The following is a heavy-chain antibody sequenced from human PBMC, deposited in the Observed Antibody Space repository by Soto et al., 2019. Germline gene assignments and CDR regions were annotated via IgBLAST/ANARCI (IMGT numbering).Heavy chain of an antibody. D-gene: IGHD5-18*01. V-gene: IGHV3-74*01. Sequence: EVQLVESGGGLVQPGGSLRLSCAASGFTFSSYWMHWVRQAPGKGLVWVSRLKSDGSGTTYADSVKGRLPIYRDIAKNTLNLQWSRLAAEDTAVYNLVRVVGDHCDINGYRGRRWGRGSLVTVSA. J-gene: IGHJ4*02. CDR3: VRVVGDHCDINGYRGRR. CDR1: GFTFSSYW. CDR2: LKSDGSGT.